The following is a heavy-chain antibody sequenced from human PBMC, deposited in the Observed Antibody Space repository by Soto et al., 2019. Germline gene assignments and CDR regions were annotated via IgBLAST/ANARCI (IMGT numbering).Heavy chain of an antibody. V-gene: IGHV3-33*01. D-gene: IGHD5-18*01. CDR1: GFTFSSYG. CDR3: ASGDPSGYSYGETGYFDY. CDR2: IWYDGSNK. Sequence: QVQLVESGGGVVQPGRSLRLSCVASGFTFSSYGMHWVRQAPGKGLEWVAVIWYDGSNKYYADSVKGPFTISRDKSKNTLYRQMNSLRAEDTAVYYCASGDPSGYSYGETGYFDYWGQGTLVTVSS. J-gene: IGHJ4*02.